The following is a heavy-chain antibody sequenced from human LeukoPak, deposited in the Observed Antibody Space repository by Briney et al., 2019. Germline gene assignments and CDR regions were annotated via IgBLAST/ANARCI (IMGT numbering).Heavy chain of an antibody. D-gene: IGHD1-1*01. CDR2: INPNSGGT. CDR1: GYTFTGYY. Sequence: ASVKVSCKASGYTFTGYYMHWVRQAPGQGLEWMGWINPNSGGTDYPQNFQGRVTMTRDSSISTAYMELSRLRSDDTAVYYCAPTTGTLYYFDYWGQGTLVTVSS. J-gene: IGHJ4*02. CDR3: APTTGTLYYFDY. V-gene: IGHV1-2*02.